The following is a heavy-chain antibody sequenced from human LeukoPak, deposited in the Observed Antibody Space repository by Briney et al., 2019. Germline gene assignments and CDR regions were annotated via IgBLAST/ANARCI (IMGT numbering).Heavy chain of an antibody. CDR3: ARDRVAHVVVTPSFDY. J-gene: IGHJ4*02. CDR1: GFTFSSYA. CDR2: IVGSGVST. Sequence: PGGSLRLSCAASGFTFSSYAMSWVRQAPGKGLEWVSSIVGSGVSTSYADSVKGRFTISRDNSKNTLYLQMNSLRAEDTAVYYCARDRVAHVVVTPSFDYWGQGTLVTVSS. D-gene: IGHD2-21*02. V-gene: IGHV3-23*01.